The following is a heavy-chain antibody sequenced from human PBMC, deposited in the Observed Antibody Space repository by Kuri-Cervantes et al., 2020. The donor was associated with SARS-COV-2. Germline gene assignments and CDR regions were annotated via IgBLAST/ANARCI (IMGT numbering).Heavy chain of an antibody. V-gene: IGHV3-23*01. CDR1: GFTFSSFA. CDR3: AKVGLSFDY. CDR2: ISSSGVGT. D-gene: IGHD2/OR15-2a*01. Sequence: GGSLRLSCAASGFTFSSFAMSWVRQAPGKGLEWVSSISSSGVGTYYADSVKGRFTISRDNSKNTLYLQMNSLRAEDSALYYCAKVGLSFDYWGQGTLVTVSS. J-gene: IGHJ4*02.